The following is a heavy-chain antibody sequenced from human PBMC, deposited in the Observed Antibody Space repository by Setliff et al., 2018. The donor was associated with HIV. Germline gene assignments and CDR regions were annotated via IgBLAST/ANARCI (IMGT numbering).Heavy chain of an antibody. J-gene: IGHJ6*02. CDR2: IKGDGTST. CDR3: VGMDIVVVLPPDV. CDR1: GFTFSYYG. V-gene: IGHV3-74*01. Sequence: GGSLRLSCATSGFTFSYYGMHWVRQAPGKGLVWVSRIKGDGTSTRYADSVKGRFTISRDNDKNTLYLQMNSLTTEDTAVYYCVGMDIVVVLPPDVWGQGTTVTVSS. D-gene: IGHD2-21*01.